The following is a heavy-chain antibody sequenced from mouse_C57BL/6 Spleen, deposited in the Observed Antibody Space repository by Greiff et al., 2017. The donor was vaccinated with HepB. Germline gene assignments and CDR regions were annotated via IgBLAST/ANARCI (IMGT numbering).Heavy chain of an antibody. V-gene: IGHV1-80*01. CDR1: GYAFSSYW. Sequence: VQLQQSGAELVKPGASVKISCKASGYAFSSYWMNWVKQRPGKGLEWIGQIYPGDGDTNYNRKFKGKATLTADKSSSTAYMQLSSLTSEDSAVYFYARGTTVVRAMDYWGQGTSVTVSS. CDR3: ARGTTVVRAMDY. CDR2: IYPGDGDT. J-gene: IGHJ4*01. D-gene: IGHD1-1*01.